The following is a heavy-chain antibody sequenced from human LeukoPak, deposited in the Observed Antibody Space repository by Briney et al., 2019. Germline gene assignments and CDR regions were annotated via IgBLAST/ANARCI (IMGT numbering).Heavy chain of an antibody. J-gene: IGHJ5*02. CDR3: GLVTSGNGWFDP. CDR1: GYTFTGYH. V-gene: IGHV1-2*02. D-gene: IGHD2-21*02. CDR2: INPNSGGT. Sequence: ASVKVSCKTSGYTFTGYHMPSVRQAPGQGLEWMGWINPNSGGTNSAQKLPGRVTMTRETSISTAYTELSRVTSVDTALYYTGLVTSGNGWFDPWGQGTLVTVSS.